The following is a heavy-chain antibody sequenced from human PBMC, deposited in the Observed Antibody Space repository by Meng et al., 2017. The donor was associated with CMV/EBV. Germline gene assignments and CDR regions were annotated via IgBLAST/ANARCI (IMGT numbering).Heavy chain of an antibody. J-gene: IGHJ6*02. D-gene: IGHD2-2*01. CDR3: AKHLRYCSSTSCRKRDYCYYYGMDV. V-gene: IGHV3-23*01. CDR1: GFTFSSYA. Sequence: GESLKISCAASGFTFSSYAMSWVRQAPGKGLEWVSAISGSGGSTYYADSVKGRFTISRDNSKNTLYLQMNSLRAEDTAVYYCAKHLRYCSSTSCRKRDYCYYYGMDVWGQGTTVTVSS. CDR2: ISGSGGST.